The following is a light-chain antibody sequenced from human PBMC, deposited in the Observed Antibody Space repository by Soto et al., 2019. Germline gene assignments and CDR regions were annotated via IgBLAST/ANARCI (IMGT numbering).Light chain of an antibody. J-gene: IGKJ4*01. CDR3: QQYNNWPLT. Sequence: EIVMTQSPATRSVSPGERATLSCRASHRVSSYLAWYQQKPGQAPRLLIYATSTRATGIPARFSGSGSGTEFTLTISSLQSEDFAVYYCQQYNNWPLTFGGGTKVEIK. CDR2: ATS. CDR1: HRVSSY. V-gene: IGKV3-15*01.